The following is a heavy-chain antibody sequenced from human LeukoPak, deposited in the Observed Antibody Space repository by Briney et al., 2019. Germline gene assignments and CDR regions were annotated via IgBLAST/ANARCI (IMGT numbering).Heavy chain of an antibody. CDR3: AKYVANWNPGGMDV. V-gene: IGHV3-21*06. CDR2: ITGTTFYT. Sequence: GGSLRLSCAASGLSFSASTMTWVRRAPGKGLEWVADITGTTFYTHYADSVKGRFTISRDNANYTLYLQVSSLRAEDTAIYYCAKYVANWNPGGMDVWGQGTTVTVSS. D-gene: IGHD1-20*01. J-gene: IGHJ6*02. CDR1: GLSFSAST.